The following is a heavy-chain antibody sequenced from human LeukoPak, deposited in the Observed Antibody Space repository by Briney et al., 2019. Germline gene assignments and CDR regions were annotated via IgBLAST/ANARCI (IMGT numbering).Heavy chain of an antibody. CDR1: GGTFSSYA. D-gene: IGHD3-9*01. V-gene: IGHV1-69*01. CDR2: IIPIFGTA. CDR3: ARGRGDILTGSYYFDY. Sequence: GASVKVSCKASGGTFSSYAISWVQQAPGQGLEWMGGIIPIFGTANYAQKFQGRVTITADESTSTAYMELSSLRSEDTAVYYCARGRGDILTGSYYFDYWGQGTLVTVSS. J-gene: IGHJ4*02.